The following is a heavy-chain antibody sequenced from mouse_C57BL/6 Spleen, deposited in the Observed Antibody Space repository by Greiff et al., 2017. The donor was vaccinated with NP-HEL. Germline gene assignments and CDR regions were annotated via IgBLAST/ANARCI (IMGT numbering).Heavy chain of an antibody. J-gene: IGHJ2*01. CDR3: ARDGSSPYYFDY. CDR1: GYTFTDYY. V-gene: IGHV1-26*01. Sequence: EVQLQQSGPELVKPGASVKISCKASGYTFTDYYMNWVKQSHGKSLEWIGDINPNNGGTSYNQKFKGKATLTVDKSSSTAYMELRGLTSEDSAVYYCARDGSSPYYFDYWGQGTTLTVSS. CDR2: INPNNGGT. D-gene: IGHD1-1*01.